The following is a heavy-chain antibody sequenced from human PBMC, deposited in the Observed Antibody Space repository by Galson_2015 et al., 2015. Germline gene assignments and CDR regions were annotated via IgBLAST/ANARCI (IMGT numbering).Heavy chain of an antibody. D-gene: IGHD3-22*01. CDR1: GFAFSSYA. V-gene: IGHV3-23*01. J-gene: IGHJ6*02. CDR3: ARAIEGTPYYYDSSGYYRGLYYYGMDV. Sequence: SLRLSCAASGFAFSSYAMSWVRQAPGKGLEWVSAISGSGGSTYYADSVKGRFTISRDNAKNSLYLQMNSLRAEDTAVYYCARAIEGTPYYYDSSGYYRGLYYYGMDVWGQGTTVTVSS. CDR2: ISGSGGST.